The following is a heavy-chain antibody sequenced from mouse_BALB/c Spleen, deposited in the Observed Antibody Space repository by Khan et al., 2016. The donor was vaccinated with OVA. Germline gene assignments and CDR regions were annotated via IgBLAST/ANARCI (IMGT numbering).Heavy chain of an antibody. J-gene: IGHJ3*01. CDR2: IYPFNDDT. V-gene: IGHV1S136*01. CDR1: GYTFTSYV. Sequence: VQLQQSGPELVKPGASVKMSCKASGYTFTSYVMHWVKQKPGLGLEWIGYIYPFNDDTKYNEKFKGKATLTSDKSSSQAYMALSSLTSEDSAVYYLGPVGKYYVSFAYWGQGTLVTVSA. D-gene: IGHD2-1*01. CDR3: GPVGKYYVSFAY.